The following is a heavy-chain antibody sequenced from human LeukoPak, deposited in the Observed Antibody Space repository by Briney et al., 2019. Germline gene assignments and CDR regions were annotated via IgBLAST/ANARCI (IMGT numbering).Heavy chain of an antibody. Sequence: PGGSLRLSCAASGFTFSSHSMNWVPQAPGKGLEWVSSISPSGNYIYYADSVEGRFTISRDNAKNSLYLQMNSLRAEDTAVYYCARDLSSSTSCYSYWGQGTLVTVPS. CDR3: ARDLSSSTSCYSY. J-gene: IGHJ4*02. D-gene: IGHD2-2*01. V-gene: IGHV3-21*01. CDR1: GFTFSSHS. CDR2: ISPSGNYI.